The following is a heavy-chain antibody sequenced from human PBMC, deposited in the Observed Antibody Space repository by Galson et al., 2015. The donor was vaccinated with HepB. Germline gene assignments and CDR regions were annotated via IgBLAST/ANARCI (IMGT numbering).Heavy chain of an antibody. CDR2: ISYDGSNK. Sequence: SLRLSCAASGFTFSSYGMHWVRQAPGKGLEWVAVISYDGSNKYYADSVKGRFTISRDNSKNTLYLQMNSLRAEDTAVYYCAKGVVDGYYAIDFWGQGTPVTVSS. D-gene: IGHD3-16*01. J-gene: IGHJ6*02. CDR1: GFTFSSYG. V-gene: IGHV3-30*18. CDR3: AKGVVDGYYAIDF.